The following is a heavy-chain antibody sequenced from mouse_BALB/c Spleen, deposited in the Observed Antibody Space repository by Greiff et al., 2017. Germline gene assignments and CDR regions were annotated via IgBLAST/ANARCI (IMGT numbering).Heavy chain of an antibody. V-gene: IGHV5-17*02. CDR1: GFTFSSFG. Sequence: EVKVVESGGGLVQPGGSRKLSCAASGFTFSSFGMHWVRQAPEKGLEWVAYISSGSSTIYYADTVKGRFTISRDNPKNTLFLQMTSLRSEDTAMYYCARWDLPYAMDYWGQGTSVTVSS. J-gene: IGHJ4*01. CDR3: ARWDLPYAMDY. CDR2: ISSGSSTI. D-gene: IGHD4-1*01.